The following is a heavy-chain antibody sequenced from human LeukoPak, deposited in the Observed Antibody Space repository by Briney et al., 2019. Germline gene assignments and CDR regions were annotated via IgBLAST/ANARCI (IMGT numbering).Heavy chain of an antibody. J-gene: IGHJ4*02. CDR3: ARPPYYDFWSGYSETHFDY. CDR1: GFTFSSYA. CDR2: ISYDGSNK. D-gene: IGHD3-3*01. V-gene: IGHV3-30-3*01. Sequence: PGGSLRLSCAASGFTFSSYAMHWVRQAPGKGLEWVAVISYDGSNKYCADSVKGRFTISRDNSKNTLYLQMNSLRAEDTAVYYCARPPYYDFWSGYSETHFDYWGQGTLVTVSS.